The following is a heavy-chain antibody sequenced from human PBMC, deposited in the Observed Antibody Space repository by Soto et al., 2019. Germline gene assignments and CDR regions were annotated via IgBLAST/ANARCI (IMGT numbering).Heavy chain of an antibody. CDR2: INAGNGNT. CDR3: ARDKEVGATALFDY. Sequence: ASVKVSCKASGYTFTSYYMHWSRQAPGQRLEWMGWINAGNGNTKYSQKFQGRVTITRDTSASTAYMELSSLRSEDTAVYYCARDKEVGATALFDYWGQGTLVTVSS. J-gene: IGHJ4*02. D-gene: IGHD1-26*01. V-gene: IGHV1-3*01. CDR1: GYTFTSYY.